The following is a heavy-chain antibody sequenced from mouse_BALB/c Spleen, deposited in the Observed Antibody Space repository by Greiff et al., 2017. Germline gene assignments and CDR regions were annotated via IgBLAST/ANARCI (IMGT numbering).Heavy chain of an antibody. Sequence: LVESGAELVRPGTSVKVSCKASGYAFTNYLIEWVKQRPGQGLEWIGVINPGSGGTNYNEKFKGKATLTADKSSSTAYMQLSSLTSDDSAVYFCARRSYDYDFDYWGQGTTLTVSS. CDR1: GYAFTNYL. CDR2: INPGSGGT. J-gene: IGHJ2*01. D-gene: IGHD2-4*01. V-gene: IGHV1-54*03. CDR3: ARRSYDYDFDY.